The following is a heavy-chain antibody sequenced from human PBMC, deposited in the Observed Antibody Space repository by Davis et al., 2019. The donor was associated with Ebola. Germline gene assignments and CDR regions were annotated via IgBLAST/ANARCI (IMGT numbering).Heavy chain of an antibody. CDR2: IYYSGST. V-gene: IGHV4-59*12. D-gene: IGHD2-8*01. J-gene: IGHJ4*02. CDR3: ARRDHIVLMVYAFDY. Sequence: SETLSLTCTVSGGSISSYYWSWIRQPPGKGLEWIGYIYYSGSTNYNPSLKSRVTISVDTSKNQFSLKVSSVTAADTAVYYCARRDHIVLMVYAFDYWGQGTLVTVSS. CDR1: GGSISSYY.